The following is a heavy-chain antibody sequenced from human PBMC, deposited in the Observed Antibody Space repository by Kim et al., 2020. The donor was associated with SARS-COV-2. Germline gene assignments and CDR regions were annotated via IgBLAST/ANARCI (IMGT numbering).Heavy chain of an antibody. Sequence: GGSLRLSCAASGFTFSNYAMNWVRQAPGKGLEWVSVISGNGGTTYYADSVKGRFTISRDNSKNTLYLQMNSLRAEDTAVYYCAKTMKQGVNVFDVWGQGTMVTVSS. CDR1: GFTFSNYA. V-gene: IGHV3-23*01. D-gene: IGHD3-22*01. CDR2: ISGNGGTT. CDR3: AKTMKQGVNVFDV. J-gene: IGHJ3*01.